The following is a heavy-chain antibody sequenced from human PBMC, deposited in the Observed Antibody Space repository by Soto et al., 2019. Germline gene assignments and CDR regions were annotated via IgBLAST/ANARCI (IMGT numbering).Heavy chain of an antibody. CDR2: IYNSGST. CDR3: ARLGFSYVFGGHFDY. D-gene: IGHD3-10*02. CDR1: GGSISRGGYP. Sequence: QVQLQESGPGLAKPSQTLSLTCTVSGGSISRGGYPWSWIRQHPGKGLKWIGYIYNSGSTYFNPYLMRRDTISVATSKNQSSLKPSSVTAADTAVYYCARLGFSYVFGGHFDYWGQGTLVAVSS. J-gene: IGHJ4*02. V-gene: IGHV4-31*03.